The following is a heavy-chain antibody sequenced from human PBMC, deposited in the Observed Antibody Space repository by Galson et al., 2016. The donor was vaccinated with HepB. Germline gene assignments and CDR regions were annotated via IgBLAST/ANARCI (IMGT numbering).Heavy chain of an antibody. Sequence: SETLSLTCAVSGGPIRNSNWWSWVRQPPGKGLEWIGEISHSGITHYNPALKSRVSLSSDMSRDESSLKLNSVTAADTAIYFCTRESGAYVPFGYWGQGALVTVSS. CDR2: ISHSGIT. V-gene: IGHV4-4*02. CDR3: TRESGAYVPFGY. CDR1: GGPIRNSNW. J-gene: IGHJ1*01. D-gene: IGHD3-16*01.